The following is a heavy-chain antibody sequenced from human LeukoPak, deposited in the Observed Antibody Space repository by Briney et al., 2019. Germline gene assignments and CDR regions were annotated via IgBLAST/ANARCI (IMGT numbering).Heavy chain of an antibody. CDR1: GFTVSSNY. V-gene: IGHV3-53*01. Sequence: GGSLRLSCAASGFTVSSNYMSWVRQAPGKGLEWVSVIYSGGSTYYADSVKGRFTISRDNSKNTLYLQMNSLRAEDTAAYYCARVWANSGNYYGEDYWGQGTLVTVSS. J-gene: IGHJ4*02. CDR3: ARVWANSGNYYGEDY. CDR2: IYSGGST. D-gene: IGHD1-26*01.